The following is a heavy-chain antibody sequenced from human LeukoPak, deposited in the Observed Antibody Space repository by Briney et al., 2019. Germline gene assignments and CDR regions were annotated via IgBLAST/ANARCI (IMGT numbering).Heavy chain of an antibody. Sequence: ASVKVSCKASGYTFTNYYMHWVRQAPGQGLEWMGWINMGTENPTYAQDFTGRFAFSLDTAVSTAYLQISSLKAEDTAVYYCVRDSLIKGASTLDHWGQGTLVTVSS. D-gene: IGHD1-26*01. V-gene: IGHV7-4-1*02. CDR3: VRDSLIKGASTLDH. CDR2: INMGTENP. J-gene: IGHJ4*02. CDR1: GYTFTNYY.